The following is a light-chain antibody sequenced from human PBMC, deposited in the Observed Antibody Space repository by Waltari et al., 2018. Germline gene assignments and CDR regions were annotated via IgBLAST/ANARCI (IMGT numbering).Light chain of an antibody. CDR2: DVS. CDR3: CSFTSRSTWV. J-gene: IGLJ3*02. Sequence: QSALTQPASVSGSPGQSITIPCTGTSSDVGGVNYVSWYQQHPRKVPKLLIFDVSNRPSGVSNRFSGSKSGNTASLTISGLQAEDESDYYCCSFTSRSTWVFGGGTKLTVL. V-gene: IGLV2-14*01. CDR1: SSDVGGVNY.